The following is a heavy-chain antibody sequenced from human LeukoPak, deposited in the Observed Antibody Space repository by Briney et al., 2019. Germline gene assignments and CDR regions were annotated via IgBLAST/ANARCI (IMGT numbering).Heavy chain of an antibody. CDR3: ARVGGSYYNY. CDR1: GFTVSSSY. CDR2: LYNIGSA. Sequence: GGSLRLSCAASGFTVSSSYMSWVRQAPGKGLEWVSVLYNIGSAYYADSVRGRFTISRDNSKNTLYLQMNSLRAEDTAVYYCARVGGSYYNYWGQGARVTVSS. J-gene: IGHJ4*02. V-gene: IGHV3-66*01. D-gene: IGHD1-26*01.